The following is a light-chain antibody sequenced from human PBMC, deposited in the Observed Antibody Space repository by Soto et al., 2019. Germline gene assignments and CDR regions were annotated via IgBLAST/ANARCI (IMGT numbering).Light chain of an antibody. Sequence: QSALTQPPSASGSPGQSVTISCTGTSSDVGGYNFVSWYRQHPGKAPKLLIYEVSKRPSGVPDRLSGSKSGNTSSLTVSGLQLEDESDYYCSSYAGSNNLVFCGGTKLTVL. CDR3: SSYAGSNNLV. CDR1: SSDVGGYNF. CDR2: EVS. J-gene: IGLJ2*01. V-gene: IGLV2-8*01.